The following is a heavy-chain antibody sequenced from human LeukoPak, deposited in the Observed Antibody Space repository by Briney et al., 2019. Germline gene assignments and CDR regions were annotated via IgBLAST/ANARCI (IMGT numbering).Heavy chain of an antibody. Sequence: GGSPRLSCAASGFTFSSYGMHWVRQAPGKGLEWVAVIWYDGSNKYYADSVKGRFTISRDNSKNTLYLQMNSLRAEDTAVYYCARADDGDYVGYYYYYGMDVWGQGTTVTVSS. CDR2: IWYDGSNK. CDR3: ARADDGDYVGYYYYYGMDV. CDR1: GFTFSSYG. J-gene: IGHJ6*02. V-gene: IGHV3-33*01. D-gene: IGHD4-17*01.